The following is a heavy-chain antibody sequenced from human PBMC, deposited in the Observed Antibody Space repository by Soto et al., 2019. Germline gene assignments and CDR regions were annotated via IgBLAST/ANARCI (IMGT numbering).Heavy chain of an antibody. J-gene: IGHJ4*02. CDR1: GFTFSSYA. V-gene: IGHV3-30-3*01. CDR2: ISYDGSNK. Sequence: PGGSLRLSCAASGFTFSSYAMHWVRQAPGKGLEWMAVISYDGSNKYYADSVKGRFTISRDNSKNTLYLQMNSLRAEDTAVYYCARDLGYSSPIEYYFDYWGQGTLVTVSS. D-gene: IGHD6-19*01. CDR3: ARDLGYSSPIEYYFDY.